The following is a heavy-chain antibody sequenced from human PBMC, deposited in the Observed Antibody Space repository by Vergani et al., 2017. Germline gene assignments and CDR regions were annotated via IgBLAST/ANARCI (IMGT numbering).Heavy chain of an antibody. CDR1: GFTFSSYS. CDR3: ARGDQSYDDFRSGLPTYFMDV. D-gene: IGHD3-3*01. CDR2: ISRSSDYI. J-gene: IGHJ6*03. Sequence: EVQLVESGGGLVKPGESLRLACAASGFTFSSYSMNWVRQTPGKGLEWVASISRSSDYISYADSVKGRFTISRDNAEISLYLQLNRLRDEDTAVYYCARGDQSYDDFRSGLPTYFMDVWGKGTTVTVSS. V-gene: IGHV3-21*01.